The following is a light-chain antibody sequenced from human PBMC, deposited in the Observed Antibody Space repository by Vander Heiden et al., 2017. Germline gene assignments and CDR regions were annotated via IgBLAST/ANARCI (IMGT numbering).Light chain of an antibody. CDR1: NSDVGGYNY. CDR3: SSYTSSSTLDV. CDR2: EVT. V-gene: IGLV2-14*01. Sequence: QSSLTQPASVSGSPGPSITIPCPGTNSDVGGYNYVSWYQQHPGKAPQLMIYEVTNRPSGVSNRFSGSKSGNTASLTISGLQAEDEADCYCSSYTSSSTLDVFGTGTK. J-gene: IGLJ1*01.